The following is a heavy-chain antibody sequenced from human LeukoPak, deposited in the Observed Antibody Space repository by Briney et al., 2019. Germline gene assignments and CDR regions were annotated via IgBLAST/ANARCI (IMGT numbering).Heavy chain of an antibody. J-gene: IGHJ5*02. CDR2: ISAYNGNT. V-gene: IGHV1-18*01. CDR1: GYTFTSYG. CDR3: AMIGGGSGSLNWFDP. Sequence: ASVKVSCKASGYTFTSYGISWVRQAPGQGLEWMGWISAYNGNTNYAQKLQGRVTMTTGTSTSTAYMELRSLRSDDTAVYYCAMIGGGSGSLNWFDPWGQGTLVTVSS. D-gene: IGHD3-10*01.